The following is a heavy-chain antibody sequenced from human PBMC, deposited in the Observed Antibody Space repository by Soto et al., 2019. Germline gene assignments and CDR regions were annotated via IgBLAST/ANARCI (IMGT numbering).Heavy chain of an antibody. CDR1: GGSISRYY. V-gene: IGHV4-59*01. Sequence: PSETLSLTCTVSGGSISRYYWSWIRQPPGKGLEWIGYIYYSGSTNYNPSLKSRVTISVDTSKNQFSLKLSSVTAADTAVYYCARVYLLSGADWFDPWGQGTLVTVSS. D-gene: IGHD2-2*02. CDR3: ARVYLLSGADWFDP. CDR2: IYYSGST. J-gene: IGHJ5*02.